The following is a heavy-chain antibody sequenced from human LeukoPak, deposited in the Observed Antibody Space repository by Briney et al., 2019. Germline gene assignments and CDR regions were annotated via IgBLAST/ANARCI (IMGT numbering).Heavy chain of an antibody. CDR3: ARGGKTIFGVVSPGGMGV. D-gene: IGHD3-3*01. CDR2: INLIGGST. CDR1: GYTFTSYY. V-gene: IGHV1-46*01. Sequence: SVKVSCKASGYTFTSYYMHWVRQPPGQGLEWTGIINLIGGSTNYAQKFQGRVSMTRDTSTSTVYMALSSLRSEDTAVYYCARGGKTIFGVVSPGGMGVWGQGTTVIVSS. J-gene: IGHJ6*02.